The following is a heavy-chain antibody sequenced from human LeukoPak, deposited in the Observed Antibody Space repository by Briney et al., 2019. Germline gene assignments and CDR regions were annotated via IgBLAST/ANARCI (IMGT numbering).Heavy chain of an antibody. Sequence: SVKVSCKASGGTFSSYAISWVRQAPGQGLGWMGGIIPIFGTANYAQKFQGRVTITADESTSTAYMELSSLRSEDTAVYYCARGGVVPVAISNWFDPWGQGTLVTVSS. D-gene: IGHD2-2*01. CDR3: ARGGVVPVAISNWFDP. CDR1: GGTFSSYA. V-gene: IGHV1-69*13. CDR2: IIPIFGTA. J-gene: IGHJ5*02.